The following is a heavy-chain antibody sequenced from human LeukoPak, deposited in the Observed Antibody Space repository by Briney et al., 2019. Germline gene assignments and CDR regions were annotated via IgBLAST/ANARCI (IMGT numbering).Heavy chain of an antibody. Sequence: ASVTVSCTASGYTFTSYYMHWVRQAPGQGLEWMGIINPSGGSTSYAQKFQGRVTMTRDTSTSTVYMELSSLRSEDTAVYYCARDLHDPYYYYYGVDVWGQGTTVTVSS. CDR3: ARDLHDPYYYYYGVDV. J-gene: IGHJ6*02. D-gene: IGHD3-3*01. CDR2: INPSGGST. CDR1: GYTFTSYY. V-gene: IGHV1-46*01.